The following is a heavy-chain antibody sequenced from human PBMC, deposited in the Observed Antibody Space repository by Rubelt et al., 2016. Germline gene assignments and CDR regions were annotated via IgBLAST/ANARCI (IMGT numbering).Heavy chain of an antibody. V-gene: IGHV4-39*07. CDR3: ARATCATMIEFYYGMDV. CDR1: GGSISRSNYY. D-gene: IGHD3-22*01. Sequence: QLQLQESGPGLVQPSETLSLTCTVSGGSISRSNYYWGWLRQPPGKGLEWIGEITHSGSTNYNPSLKSRVTMSVDTSKSQFSRELGSFPAAETAVYYCARATCATMIEFYYGMDVWGQGTTVTVSS. CDR2: ITHSGST. J-gene: IGHJ6*02.